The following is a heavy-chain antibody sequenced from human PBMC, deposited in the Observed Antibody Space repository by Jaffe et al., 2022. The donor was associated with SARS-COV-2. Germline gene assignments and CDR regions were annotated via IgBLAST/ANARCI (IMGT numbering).Heavy chain of an antibody. V-gene: IGHV4-59*01. D-gene: IGHD6-13*01. CDR2: IYYSGST. CDR3: ARGYSSSWDYYYYGMDV. J-gene: IGHJ6*02. CDR1: GGSISSYY. Sequence: QVQLQESGPGLVKPSETLSLTCTVSGGSISSYYWSWIRQPPGKGLEWIGYIYYSGSTNYNPSLKSRVTISVDTSKNQFSLKLSSVTAADTAVYYCARGYSSSWDYYYYGMDVWGQGTTVTVSS.